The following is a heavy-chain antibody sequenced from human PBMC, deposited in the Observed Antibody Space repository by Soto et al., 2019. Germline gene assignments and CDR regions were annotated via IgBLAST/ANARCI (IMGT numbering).Heavy chain of an antibody. D-gene: IGHD3-3*01. J-gene: IGHJ5*02. CDR3: ARCSVWFFGVVILNWFDP. CDR2: IIPIFGTA. Sequence: SVKVSCKAYGGTFSNYAISWVRQAPGQGLEWMGGIIPIFGTANYAQKFQGRVTITADESTSTAYMELSSLRSEDTAVYYCARCSVWFFGVVILNWFDPWGQGTLVTVSS. CDR1: GGTFSNYA. V-gene: IGHV1-69*13.